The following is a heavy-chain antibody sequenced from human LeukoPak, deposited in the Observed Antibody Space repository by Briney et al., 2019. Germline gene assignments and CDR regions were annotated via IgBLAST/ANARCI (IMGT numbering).Heavy chain of an antibody. V-gene: IGHV4-31*03. CDR2: IYYSGST. CDR1: GGSISSGNYY. D-gene: IGHD2-15*01. J-gene: IGHJ4*02. CDR3: ARVSCSGGRCSDFDY. Sequence: SETLSLTCTVSGGSISSGNYYWSWIRQHPGKGLEWIGYIYYSGSTYYNSSLKSRVTISLDMSKNQFSLKLSSVTAADTAVYYCARVSCSGGRCSDFDYWGQGTLVTVSS.